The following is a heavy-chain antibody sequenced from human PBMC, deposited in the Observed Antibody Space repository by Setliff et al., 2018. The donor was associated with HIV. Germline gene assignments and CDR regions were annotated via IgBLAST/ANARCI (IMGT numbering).Heavy chain of an antibody. J-gene: IGHJ5*02. V-gene: IGHV4-38-2*02. D-gene: IGHD4-17*01. Sequence: LSLTCTVSGYSISSGYYWGWIRQPPGKGLEWIGSIYHSGITYYNSSLKSRVTISVDTSKNQFSLKVTSVTAADTAVYYCARGFLRSRRRWFDPWGQGTLVTVSS. CDR1: GYSISSGYY. CDR3: ARGFLRSRRRWFDP. CDR2: IYHSGIT.